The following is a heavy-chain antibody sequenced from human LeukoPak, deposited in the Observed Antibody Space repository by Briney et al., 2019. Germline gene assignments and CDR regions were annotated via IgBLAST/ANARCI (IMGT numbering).Heavy chain of an antibody. V-gene: IGHV4-34*01. CDR2: INHSGST. D-gene: IGHD3-16*02. J-gene: IGHJ4*02. Sequence: SETLSLTCAVYGGSFSGYYWSWIRHPPGKGLEWIGEINHSGSTNYNPSLKSRVTISVDTSKNQFSLKLSSVTAADTAVYYCAREPMITFGGVIVSPHYYFDYWGQGTLVTVSS. CDR1: GGSFSGYY. CDR3: AREPMITFGGVIVSPHYYFDY.